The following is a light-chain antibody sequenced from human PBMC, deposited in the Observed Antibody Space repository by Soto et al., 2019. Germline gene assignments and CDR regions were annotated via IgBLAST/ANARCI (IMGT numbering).Light chain of an antibody. J-gene: IGKJ4*01. Sequence: EIVLTQSPATLSLSPGERATLSCRASQSVSNYLAWFQQKPGQAPRLLIYYASNSATGIPARFSGSGSGTDFTLTIISLEPEDFAVYYCQQRSSWPLLTFGGGTKVEI. V-gene: IGKV3-11*01. CDR1: QSVSNY. CDR3: QQRSSWPLLT. CDR2: YAS.